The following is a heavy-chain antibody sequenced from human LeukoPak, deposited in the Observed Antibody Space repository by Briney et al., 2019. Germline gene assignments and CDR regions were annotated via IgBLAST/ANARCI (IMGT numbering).Heavy chain of an antibody. Sequence: GGSLRLSCAASGFIFSNYGMHWVRQTPGKGLEWVTFIKSDGSEKDYADSVKGRFTISRDNAKNSLYLEMNTLRVEDTAVYYCVSCRESSSSCSLDYWGQGTLVFVSS. CDR1: GFIFSNYG. V-gene: IGHV3-30*02. CDR2: IKSDGSEK. J-gene: IGHJ4*02. D-gene: IGHD2-2*01. CDR3: VSCRESSSSCSLDY.